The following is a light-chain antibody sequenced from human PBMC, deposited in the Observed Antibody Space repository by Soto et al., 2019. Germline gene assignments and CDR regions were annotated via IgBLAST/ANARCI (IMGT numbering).Light chain of an antibody. CDR2: DAS. CDR1: QSISSW. CDR3: QQYNSYPWT. V-gene: IGKV1-5*01. Sequence: DIQITQSPSTVSSSVGERVTIACLASQSISSWLAWYQQKPGKAPKLLIYDASSLESGVPSRFSGSGSGTEFTLTISSLQPDDFATYYCQQYNSYPWTFGQGTKVDSK. J-gene: IGKJ1*01.